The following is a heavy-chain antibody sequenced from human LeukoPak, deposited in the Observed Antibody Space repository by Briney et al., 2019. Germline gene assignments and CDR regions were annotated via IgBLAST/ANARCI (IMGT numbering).Heavy chain of an antibody. V-gene: IGHV5-51*01. J-gene: IGHJ3*02. Sequence: GESLKISCKGSGYSFTSYWIGWVRQMPGKGLEWMGIIYPGDSDARYSPSFQGQVTISADKSISTAYLQWSSLKASDTAMYYCARPYCSGGSCYPGDAFDIWGQGTMVTVSS. D-gene: IGHD2-15*01. CDR2: IYPGDSDA. CDR3: ARPYCSGGSCYPGDAFDI. CDR1: GYSFTSYW.